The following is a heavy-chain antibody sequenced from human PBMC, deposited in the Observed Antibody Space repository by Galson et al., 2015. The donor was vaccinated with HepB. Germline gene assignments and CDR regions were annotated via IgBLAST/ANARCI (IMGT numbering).Heavy chain of an antibody. J-gene: IGHJ2*01. CDR1: EVNFINYT. CDR3: ARGPHIVVVTYFPWKWSFDF. Sequence: SLRLSCAASEVNFINYTLHWVRQAPGKGLEWVSLISYDGNKKYYSDSVKGRFTVSRDNSKNSLYLQMNSLRTEDTAVYYCARGPHIVVVTYFPWKWSFDFWGRGTLVTVSA. D-gene: IGHD2-21*02. V-gene: IGHV3-30*04. CDR2: ISYDGNKK.